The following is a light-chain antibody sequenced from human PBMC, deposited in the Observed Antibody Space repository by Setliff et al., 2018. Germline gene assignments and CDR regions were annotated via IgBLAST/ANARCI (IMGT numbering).Light chain of an antibody. CDR3: SSYAASYNPYV. CDR2: EVT. J-gene: IGLJ1*01. CDR1: SNDVGAYNY. Sequence: QSALTQPPSASGSPGQSLTISCTGTSNDVGAYNYVSWYQQHPGKAPKLMIYEVTKRPSGVPDRFSGSKSGNTASLTVSGLQADDEADYYCSSYAASYNPYVFGTGTRSPS. V-gene: IGLV2-8*01.